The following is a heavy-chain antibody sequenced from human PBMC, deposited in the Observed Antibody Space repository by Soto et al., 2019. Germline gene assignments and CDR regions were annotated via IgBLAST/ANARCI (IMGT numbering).Heavy chain of an antibody. D-gene: IGHD3-22*01. CDR1: GYTFTGYY. Sequence: GASVKVSCKASGYTFTGYYMHWVRQAPGQGLEWMGWINPNSGGTNYAQKFQGWVTMTRDTSISTAYMELSRLRSDDTAVYYCARGAESLEYDSSGYYYNRGQGTLVTVSS. J-gene: IGHJ4*02. CDR3: ARGAESLEYDSSGYYYN. CDR2: INPNSGGT. V-gene: IGHV1-2*04.